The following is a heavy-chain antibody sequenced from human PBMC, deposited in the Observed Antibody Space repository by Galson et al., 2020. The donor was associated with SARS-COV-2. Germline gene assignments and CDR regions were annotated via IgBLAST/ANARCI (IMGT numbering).Heavy chain of an antibody. J-gene: IGHJ5*02. CDR1: GFSVSTSGVS. Sequence: KMSGPTLVKPTQTLTVTCTLSGFSVSTSGVSVGWIRQPPGKALEWLALIYWDDDKRYSPSLNSRLTITRDTSKNQVVLTMTNMDPVDTATYYGVRSVTAGGNQWFKSWFDTWCQWTLFTVSS. D-gene: IGHD2-8*01. CDR3: VRSVTAGGNQWFKSWFDT. CDR2: IYWDDDK. V-gene: IGHV2-5*02.